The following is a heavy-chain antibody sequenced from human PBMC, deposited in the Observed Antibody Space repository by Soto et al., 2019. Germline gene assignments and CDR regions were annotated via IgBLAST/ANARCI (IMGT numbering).Heavy chain of an antibody. D-gene: IGHD5-12*01. V-gene: IGHV3-21*01. Sequence: PGGSLRLSCAASGFTFSSYSMNWVRQAPGKGLEWVSSISSSSSYIYYADSVKGRFTISRDNAKNSLYLQMNSLRAEDTAVYYCARDSYLATTGYFDYWGQGTLVTVSS. J-gene: IGHJ4*02. CDR1: GFTFSSYS. CDR2: ISSSSSYI. CDR3: ARDSYLATTGYFDY.